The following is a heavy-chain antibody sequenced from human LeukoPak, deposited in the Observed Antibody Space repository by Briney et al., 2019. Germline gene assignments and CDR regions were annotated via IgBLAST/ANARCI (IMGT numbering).Heavy chain of an antibody. Sequence: SETLSLTCTVSGGSISSSSYYWGWIRQPPGKGLEWIGSIYYSGSTYYNPSLKSRVTISVDTSKNQFSLKLSSVTAADTAVYYCARDRMGFYYYYMDVWGKGTTVTVSS. V-gene: IGHV4-39*07. CDR1: GGSISSSSYY. CDR3: ARDRMGFYYYYMDV. J-gene: IGHJ6*03. CDR2: IYYSGST. D-gene: IGHD1-26*01.